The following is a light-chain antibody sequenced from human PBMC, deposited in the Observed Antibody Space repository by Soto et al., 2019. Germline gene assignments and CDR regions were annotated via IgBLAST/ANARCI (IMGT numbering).Light chain of an antibody. CDR2: WAS. CDR3: QQYYKTPWT. J-gene: IGKJ1*01. V-gene: IGKV4-1*01. CDR1: QSALYRSNNMNY. Sequence: DIVMTQSPDSLAVSLGERATINCKSSQSALYRSNNMNYLAWYQHKPGQPPKLLIFWASTRESGVPDRFSGSGSGTDFTLTISSLQAEDVAVYYCQQYYKTPWTFGQGTKVEIK.